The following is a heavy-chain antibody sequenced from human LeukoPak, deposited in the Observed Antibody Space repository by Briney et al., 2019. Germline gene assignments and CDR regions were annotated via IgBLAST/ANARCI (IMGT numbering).Heavy chain of an antibody. Sequence: ASVKVSCTASGYTFTSYGISWVRQAPGQGLEWMGWISAYNGNTNYAQKLQGRVTMTTDTSTSTAYMELRSLRSDDTAVYYCASLTSSGRVIGQETGAFDIWGQGTMVTVSS. J-gene: IGHJ3*02. CDR1: GYTFTSYG. CDR3: ASLTSSGRVIGQETGAFDI. V-gene: IGHV1-18*01. D-gene: IGHD3-22*01. CDR2: ISAYNGNT.